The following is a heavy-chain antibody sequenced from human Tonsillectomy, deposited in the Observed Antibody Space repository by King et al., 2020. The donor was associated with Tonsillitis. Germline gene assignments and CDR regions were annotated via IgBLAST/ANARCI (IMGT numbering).Heavy chain of an antibody. CDR3: ARGGYNWNIYSYYGMDV. J-gene: IGHJ6*02. CDR1: GDSVSSNSAA. D-gene: IGHD1-1*01. Sequence: VQLQQSGPGLVKPSQTLSLTCAISGDSVSSNSAAWNWVRQSPSRGLEWLGRTYYRSKWYNDYAVSVKSRITIKPDTSKNQFSLQLNSVSPEDTAVYYCARGGYNWNIYSYYGMDVWGQGTTVTVSS. V-gene: IGHV6-1*01. CDR2: TYYRSKWYN.